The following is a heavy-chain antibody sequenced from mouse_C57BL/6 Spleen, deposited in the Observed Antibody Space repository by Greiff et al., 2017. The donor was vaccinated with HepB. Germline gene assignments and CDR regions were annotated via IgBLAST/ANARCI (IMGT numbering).Heavy chain of an antibody. CDR3: ATSTTVVEAFDY. CDR2: ISSGSSTI. Sequence: DVKLVESGGGLVKPGGSLKLSCAASGFTFSDYGMHWVRQAPEKGLEWVAYISSGSSTIYYADTVKGRFTISRDNAKNTLFLQMTSLRSEDTAMYYCATSTTVVEAFDYWGQGTTLTVSS. D-gene: IGHD1-1*01. CDR1: GFTFSDYG. J-gene: IGHJ2*01. V-gene: IGHV5-17*01.